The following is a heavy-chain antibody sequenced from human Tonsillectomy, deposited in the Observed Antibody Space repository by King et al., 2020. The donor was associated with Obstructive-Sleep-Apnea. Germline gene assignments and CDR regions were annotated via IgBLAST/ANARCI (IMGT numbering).Heavy chain of an antibody. V-gene: IGHV4-31*03. CDR1: GGSISSGGYY. J-gene: IGHJ6*02. D-gene: IGHD1-1*01. CDR2: IYYSGNT. Sequence: QLQESGPGLVKPSQTLSLTCTVSGGSISSGGYYWRWIRQHPGKGLEWIGYIYYSGNTYYNPSLKGRVTMSVDTSQNQFSLKLSSVTAAATAVYYCARGGSFPWYYYGMDVWGQGTTVTVSS. CDR3: ARGGSFPWYYYGMDV.